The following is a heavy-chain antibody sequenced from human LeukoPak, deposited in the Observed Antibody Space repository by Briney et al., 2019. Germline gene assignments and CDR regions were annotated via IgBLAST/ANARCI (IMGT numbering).Heavy chain of an antibody. CDR1: GYSISSGYY. D-gene: IGHD5-24*01. CDR3: ARARDGYNWFDP. J-gene: IGHJ5*02. Sequence: SETLSLTCTVSGYSISSGYYWSWIRQPPGKGLEWIGYIYYSGSTNYNPSLKSRVTISVDTSKNQFSLKLSSVTAADTAVYYCARARDGYNWFDPWGQGTLVTVSS. CDR2: IYYSGST. V-gene: IGHV4-61*01.